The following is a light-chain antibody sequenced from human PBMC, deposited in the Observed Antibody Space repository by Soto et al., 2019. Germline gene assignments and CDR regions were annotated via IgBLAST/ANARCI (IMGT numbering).Light chain of an antibody. Sequence: QSVLTQPASVSGSPGQSTTISCTGTSSDVGSYNLVSWYQQHPGKAPKLMIYEGSKRPSGVSNRFSGSKSGNTASLTISGLQAEDEADYYCCSYAGSSTLAYVFGTGTKVTVL. V-gene: IGLV2-23*01. CDR1: SSDVGSYNL. CDR2: EGS. J-gene: IGLJ1*01. CDR3: CSYAGSSTLAYV.